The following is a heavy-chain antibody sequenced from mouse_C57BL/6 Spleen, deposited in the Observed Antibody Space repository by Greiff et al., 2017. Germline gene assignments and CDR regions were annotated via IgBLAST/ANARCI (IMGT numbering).Heavy chain of an antibody. D-gene: IGHD2-4*01. Sequence: EVKLMESGPGLVKPSQSLSLTCSVTGYSITSGYYWNWIRQFPGNKLEWMGYISYDGSNNYNPSLKNRISITRDTSKNQFFLKLNSVTTEDTATYYCARVYDYEAWFAYWGQGTLVTVSA. CDR3: ARVYDYEAWFAY. CDR1: GYSITSGYY. J-gene: IGHJ3*01. V-gene: IGHV3-6*01. CDR2: ISYDGSN.